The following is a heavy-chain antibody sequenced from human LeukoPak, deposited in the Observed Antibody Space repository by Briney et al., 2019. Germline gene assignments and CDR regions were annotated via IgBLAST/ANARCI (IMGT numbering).Heavy chain of an antibody. CDR3: ARGDAWELAIDF. CDR1: GYPFSGHY. CDR2: IKPNSGNT. J-gene: IGHJ4*02. D-gene: IGHD1-26*01. V-gene: IGHV1-2*02. Sequence: ASVKVSCKPSGYPFSGHYINWVRHAPGQGLEWMGWIKPNSGNTNYAQKFQGRLTMTRDTTISTVYMELNRLTSDDPAVYYCARGDAWELAIDFWGQGTLITVSS.